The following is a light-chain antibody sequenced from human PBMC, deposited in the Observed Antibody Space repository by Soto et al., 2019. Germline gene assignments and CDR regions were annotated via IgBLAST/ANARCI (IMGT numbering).Light chain of an antibody. CDR2: EVT. CDR3: SSYTSSTTLDVV. Sequence: QSALTQPASVSGSPGQSITISCTGTSSDVGGHNYVSWYQQHPGIAPKLMIYEVTNRPSGVSNRFSGSKSGNTASLTISGLQAEDEADYYCSSYTSSTTLDVVFGGGTKLTVL. CDR1: SSDVGGHNY. J-gene: IGLJ2*01. V-gene: IGLV2-14*01.